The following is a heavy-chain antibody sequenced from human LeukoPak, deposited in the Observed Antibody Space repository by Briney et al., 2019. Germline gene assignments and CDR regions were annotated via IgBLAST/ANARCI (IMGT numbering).Heavy chain of an antibody. CDR2: ISSGASTM. CDR3: ALLAVASDFDY. CDR1: GFMFRSFE. J-gene: IGHJ4*02. D-gene: IGHD6-19*01. V-gene: IGHV3-48*03. Sequence: GGSLRLSCAASGFMFRSFEMYWVRQAPGKGLEWIAYISSGASTMYYADSVKGRFTISRDDAKNSLFLQMNSLRAEDTAVYYCALLAVASDFDYWGQGTLVTVSS.